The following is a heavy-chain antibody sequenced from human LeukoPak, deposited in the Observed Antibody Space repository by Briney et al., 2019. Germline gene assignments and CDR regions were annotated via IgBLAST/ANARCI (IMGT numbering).Heavy chain of an antibody. Sequence: GGSLRLSCAASGFTLSSYGMHWVRQVPGKGLEWVAVISYDGSNKCYADSVKGRFTISRDNSKNTLYLQMNSLRAEDTAVYYCAKGRPRVVPAAILDYWGQGTLVTVSS. D-gene: IGHD2-2*02. CDR3: AKGRPRVVPAAILDY. V-gene: IGHV3-30*18. CDR1: GFTLSSYG. J-gene: IGHJ4*02. CDR2: ISYDGSNK.